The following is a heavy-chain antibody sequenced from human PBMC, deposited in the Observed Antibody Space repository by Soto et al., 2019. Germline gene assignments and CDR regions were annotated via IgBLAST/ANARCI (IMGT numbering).Heavy chain of an antibody. CDR3: ARVLYYGSGSYSPYGMDV. J-gene: IGHJ6*02. D-gene: IGHD3-10*01. V-gene: IGHV1-69*01. Sequence: QVQLVQSGAEVKKPGSSVKVSCKTSGVSSNNNGIGWVRQAPGHGLEWMGGVSPPFRTSNYARKFQGRISITADASTGTVNMELSSLTSEDTAQYYCARVLYYGSGSYSPYGMDVWGQGTTVTVSS. CDR2: VSPPFRTS. CDR1: GVSSNNNG.